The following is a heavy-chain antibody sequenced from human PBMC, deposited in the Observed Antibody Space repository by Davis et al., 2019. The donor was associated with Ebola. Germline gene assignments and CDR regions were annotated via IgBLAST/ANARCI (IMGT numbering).Heavy chain of an antibody. J-gene: IGHJ4*02. V-gene: IGHV3-74*01. CDR2: ISTDGSDT. CDR3: AKGKDRDY. CDR1: GFIFSSYW. Sequence: HTGGSLRLSCAASGFIFSSYWMHWVRQVPGKGLVWVSRISTDGSDTNYADSVKGRFTISRDNSKNTLYLQMNSLRAEDTAVYYCAKGKDRDYWGQGTLVTVSS. D-gene: IGHD3-22*01.